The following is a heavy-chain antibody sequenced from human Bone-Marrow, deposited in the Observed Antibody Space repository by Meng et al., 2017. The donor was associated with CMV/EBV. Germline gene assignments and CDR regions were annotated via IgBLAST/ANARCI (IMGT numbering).Heavy chain of an antibody. Sequence: SLKISCAASGFTFSSYSMNWVRQVPGKGLEWVSGISWNSGSIGYADSVKGRFTISRDNAKNSLYLQMNSLRAEDTALYYCAKDIGRATVTLHYYYYGMDVCGQGTTVTVSS. CDR3: AKDIGRATVTLHYYYYGMDV. D-gene: IGHD4-11*01. CDR2: ISWNSGSI. CDR1: GFTFSSYS. J-gene: IGHJ6*02. V-gene: IGHV3-9*01.